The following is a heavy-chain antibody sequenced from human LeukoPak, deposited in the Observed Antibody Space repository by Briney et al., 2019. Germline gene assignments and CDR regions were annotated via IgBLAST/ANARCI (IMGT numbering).Heavy chain of an antibody. CDR1: GYIFTELS. D-gene: IGHD6-13*01. CDR3: ATGSSWYDNWFDP. CDR2: FDPEDGET. Sequence: ASVKVSCKVSGYIFTELSMHWVRQAPGKGLEWMGGFDPEDGETIYAQKFQGRVTMTEDTSTDTAYMELSSLRSKDTAVYYCATGSSWYDNWFDPWGQGTLVTVSS. V-gene: IGHV1-24*01. J-gene: IGHJ5*02.